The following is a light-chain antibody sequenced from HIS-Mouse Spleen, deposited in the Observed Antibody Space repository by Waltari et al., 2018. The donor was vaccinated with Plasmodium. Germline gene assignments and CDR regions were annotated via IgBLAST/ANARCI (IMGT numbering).Light chain of an antibody. Sequence: QSALTQPASVSGSPGQSLTIPCTGTSRHVGGYNYVSWYQQHPGKAPKLMIYEVSNRPSGVSNRFSGSKSGNTASLTISGLQAEDEADYYCSSYTSSSTLVFGGGTKLTVL. CDR2: EVS. CDR3: SSYTSSSTLV. CDR1: SRHVGGYNY. V-gene: IGLV2-14*01. J-gene: IGLJ2*01.